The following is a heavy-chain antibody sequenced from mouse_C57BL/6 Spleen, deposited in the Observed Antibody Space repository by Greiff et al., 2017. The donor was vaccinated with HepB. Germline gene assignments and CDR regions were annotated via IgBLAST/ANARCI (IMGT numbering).Heavy chain of an antibody. CDR1: GYTFTSYW. Sequence: VQLQQSGAELAKPGASVKLSCKASGYTFTSYWMHWVKQRPGQGLEWIGYINPSSGYTKYNQKFKDKATLTADKSSSTAYMQLSSLTYEDSAVYYCARSTAYDGYYVSYYAMDYWGQGTSVTVSS. D-gene: IGHD2-3*01. V-gene: IGHV1-7*01. J-gene: IGHJ4*01. CDR3: ARSTAYDGYYVSYYAMDY. CDR2: INPSSGYT.